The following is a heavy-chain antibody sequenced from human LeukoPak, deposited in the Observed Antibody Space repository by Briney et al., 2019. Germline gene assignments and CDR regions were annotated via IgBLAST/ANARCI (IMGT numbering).Heavy chain of an antibody. Sequence: PGGSLRLSCAASGFTFSSYWMHWVRQAPGKGLVWVSRINTDGISTAYADSVRGRFTISRDNAKNTLYLQMNSLRAEDTVVYYCAGGIDLWWGLWFDPWGQGTLVTVSS. CDR1: GFTFSSYW. CDR2: INTDGIST. J-gene: IGHJ5*02. V-gene: IGHV3-74*01. CDR3: AGGIDLWWGLWFDP. D-gene: IGHD2-8*02.